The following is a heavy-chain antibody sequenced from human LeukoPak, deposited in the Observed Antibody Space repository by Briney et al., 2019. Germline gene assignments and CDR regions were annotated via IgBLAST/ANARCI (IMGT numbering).Heavy chain of an antibody. V-gene: IGHV7-4-1*02. Sequence: ASVKVSCKASGGTFSSYAISWVRQAPGQGLEWMGWINTNTGNPTYAQGFTGRFVFSLDTSVSTAYLQISSLKAEETAVYYCARTAGVVRGVIPRPFDYWGQGTLVTVSS. CDR2: INTNTGNP. CDR1: GGTFSSYA. D-gene: IGHD3-10*01. J-gene: IGHJ4*02. CDR3: ARTAGVVRGVIPRPFDY.